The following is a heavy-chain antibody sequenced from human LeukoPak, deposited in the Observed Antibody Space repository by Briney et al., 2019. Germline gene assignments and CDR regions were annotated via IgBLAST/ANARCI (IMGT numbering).Heavy chain of an antibody. J-gene: IGHJ4*03. CDR2: HRYDGRSK. Sequence: LILSYTSAGFIPTYSGLDWVRPARGKGLEMGAFHRYDGRSKYYLDSVEGRFTISRANSKNTFFQQMDSMRPETTAVYFSAIGESNAFDDWGQGTLVTVSS. V-gene: IGHV3-30*02. CDR3: AIGESNAFDD. D-gene: IGHD1-26*01. CDR1: GFIPTYSG.